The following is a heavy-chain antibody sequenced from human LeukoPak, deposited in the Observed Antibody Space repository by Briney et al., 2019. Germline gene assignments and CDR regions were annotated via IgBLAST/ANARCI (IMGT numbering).Heavy chain of an antibody. CDR1: GFRLSTYG. V-gene: IGHV3-30*02. D-gene: IGHD7-27*01. Sequence: GGSLRLSCVVSGFRLSTYGMHWVRQAPGKGLEWVSFIRNVGNDKYYAQSVKGRFTISRDDSKNTQYLQMNSLRGEDTAVYYCATDFNWGWNYWGQGTLVTVSS. J-gene: IGHJ4*02. CDR2: IRNVGNDK. CDR3: ATDFNWGWNY.